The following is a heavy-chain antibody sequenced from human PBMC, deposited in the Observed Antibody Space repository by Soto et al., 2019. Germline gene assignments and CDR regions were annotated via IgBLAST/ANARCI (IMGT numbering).Heavy chain of an antibody. J-gene: IGHJ4*02. Sequence: GSSVKVSCKVSGYTLNELSMHWVRQAPGKGLEWMGGFDPEDGETVYAQKFQGRGTMTEDTSTDTANMELSSLTSEDTAVSYCATGGPAGDVDYWGQGTLVTVSA. CDR3: ATGGPAGDVDY. D-gene: IGHD3-16*01. CDR1: GYTLNELS. V-gene: IGHV1-24*01. CDR2: FDPEDGET.